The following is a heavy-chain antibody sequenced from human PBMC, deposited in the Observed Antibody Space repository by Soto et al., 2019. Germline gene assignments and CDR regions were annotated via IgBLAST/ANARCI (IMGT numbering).Heavy chain of an antibody. D-gene: IGHD2-15*01. CDR1: GGSVNGDY. V-gene: IGHV4-34*01. CDR2: INHTGGT. J-gene: IGHJ5*02. Sequence: TSETLSLTCAVYGGSVNGDYWNWIRQPPGKGLEWIGEINHTGGTHYNPSLKSRVTMSVDTSKNQFSLRLRSVTAADTAIYYCARRPVRGGNSGVGFDPWGQGTLVTVSS. CDR3: ARRPVRGGNSGVGFDP.